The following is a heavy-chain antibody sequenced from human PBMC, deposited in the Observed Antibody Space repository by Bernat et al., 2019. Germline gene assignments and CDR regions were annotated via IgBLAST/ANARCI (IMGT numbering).Heavy chain of an antibody. CDR3: AKDSWQWLVPPWTFDY. V-gene: IGHV3-30*02. CDR2: ILYDGSNK. J-gene: IGHJ4*02. D-gene: IGHD6-19*01. Sequence: QVQLVESGGGVVQPGGSLRLSFAASGFTFSSYGMHWVRQAPAKGLEWVAFILYDGSNKYYADSVKGRLTISRDNSKNTLYLQMNSLRAEDTAVYYCAKDSWQWLVPPWTFDYWGQGTLVPVSS. CDR1: GFTFSSYG.